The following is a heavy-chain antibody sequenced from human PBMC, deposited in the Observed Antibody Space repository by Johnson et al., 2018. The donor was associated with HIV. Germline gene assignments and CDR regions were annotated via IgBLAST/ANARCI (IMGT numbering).Heavy chain of an antibody. CDR2: IKQDGSEK. Sequence: VQLVESGGDLVQPGGSLRLSCAASGFTFSNYWMSWVRQAPGKGLEWVANIKQDGSEKYYVDSVKGRFTISRDNAKNSLYRQMNCLRADDTAVYYCARMKTARQNAFDVWGQGTMVTVSS. D-gene: IGHD6-6*01. CDR1: GFTFSNYW. J-gene: IGHJ3*01. CDR3: ARMKTARQNAFDV. V-gene: IGHV3-7*05.